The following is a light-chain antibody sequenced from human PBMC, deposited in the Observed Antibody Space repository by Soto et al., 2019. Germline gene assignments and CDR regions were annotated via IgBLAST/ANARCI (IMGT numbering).Light chain of an antibody. V-gene: IGKV1-39*01. CDR2: AAS. CDR3: KQTYSTPPVT. CDR1: QTISRY. Sequence: DIQMTQSPASLSASVGDRVTITCRASQTISRYLSWYQQKPGKAPNLLIYAASNLQSGVPSRFNGSGSGTDFTLTISSLQPEDFATYYCKQTYSTPPVTFGQGTRLEIK. J-gene: IGKJ5*01.